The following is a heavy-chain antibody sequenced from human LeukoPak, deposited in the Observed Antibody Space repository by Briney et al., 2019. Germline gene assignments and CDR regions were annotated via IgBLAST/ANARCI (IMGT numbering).Heavy chain of an antibody. J-gene: IGHJ6*02. CDR3: ARWNYYGSGRDYYYGMDV. D-gene: IGHD3-10*01. CDR2: VSANSGST. V-gene: IGHV1-18*01. CDR1: GYPFNKYG. Sequence: ASVKVSCTASGYPFNKYGITWVRQAPGQGLEWMGWVSANSGSTDYAQKFQGRVTMTADTFTSTAYMELRSLRSDDAAVYYCARWNYYGSGRDYYYGMDVWGQGTTVTVSS.